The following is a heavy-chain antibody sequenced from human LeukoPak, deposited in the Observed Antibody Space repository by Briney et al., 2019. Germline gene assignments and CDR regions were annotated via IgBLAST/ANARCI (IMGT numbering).Heavy chain of an antibody. D-gene: IGHD4-17*01. CDR2: INPSGGST. CDR3: ARGPPATVTYPYYFDY. V-gene: IGHV1-46*01. CDR1: GYTFTSYY. J-gene: IGHJ4*02. Sequence: ASVKVSCKASGYTFTSYYMRWVRQAPGQGLEWMGIINPSGGSTSYAQKFQGRVTMTRDTSTSTVYMELSSLRSEDTAVYYCARGPPATVTYPYYFDYWGQGTLVTVSS.